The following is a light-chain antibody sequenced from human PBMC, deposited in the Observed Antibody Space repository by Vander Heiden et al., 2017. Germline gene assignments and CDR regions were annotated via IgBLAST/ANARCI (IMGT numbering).Light chain of an antibody. CDR1: SSDVGGYNY. CDR3: CSYAGSNNYV. CDR2: EVT. Sequence: QSALTQPPSASGSPGQPVTISCTGTSSDVGGYNYVSWYQQHPGKAPKPMTYEVTKRPSGVPDRFSGSKSGNTASMTVSGLQAEDEADYYCCSYAGSNNYVFGTGTKVTVL. J-gene: IGLJ1*01. V-gene: IGLV2-8*01.